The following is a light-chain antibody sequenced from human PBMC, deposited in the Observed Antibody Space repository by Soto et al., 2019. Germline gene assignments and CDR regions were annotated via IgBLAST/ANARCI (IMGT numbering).Light chain of an antibody. J-gene: IGLJ1*01. V-gene: IGLV2-14*01. Sequence: QSVLTQPASVSGSPGQSITISCTGTSSDVGGYNYVSWYQQHPGKAPKLMIYEVSNRPSGVSNRCSGSKSSNTASLTISGLQAEDEADYYCSSYTSSRTFYVFGTRTKLTVL. CDR3: SSYTSSRTFYV. CDR1: SSDVGGYNY. CDR2: EVS.